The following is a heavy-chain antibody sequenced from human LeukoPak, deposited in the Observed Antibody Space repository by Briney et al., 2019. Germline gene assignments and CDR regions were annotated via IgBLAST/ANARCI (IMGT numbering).Heavy chain of an antibody. CDR1: GGSLSSYY. D-gene: IGHD5-18*01. CDR2: VYYSGST. Sequence: PSETLSLTCTVSGGSLSSYYWSWIRQPPGKGLEWIGYVYYSGSTTYNPSLKSRVTISVDTSKNQFSLKPSSVTAADTAVYYCARWKPGGKIHAEYFQHWGQGTLVTVSS. V-gene: IGHV4-59*13. J-gene: IGHJ1*01. CDR3: ARWKPGGKIHAEYFQH.